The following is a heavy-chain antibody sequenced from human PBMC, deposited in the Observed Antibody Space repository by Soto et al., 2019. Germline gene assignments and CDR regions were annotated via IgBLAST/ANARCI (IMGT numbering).Heavy chain of an antibody. J-gene: IGHJ4*02. CDR3: AADVGLRFLEWLFPDYFDY. V-gene: IGHV1-58*01. CDR2: IVVGSGNT. CDR1: GFTFTSSA. Sequence: GASVKVSCKASGFTFTSSAVQWVRQARGQRLEWIGWIVVGSGNTNYAQKFQERVTITRDRSTSTAYMELSSLRSEDTAVYYCAADVGLRFLEWLFPDYFDYWGQGTLVTAPQ. D-gene: IGHD3-3*01.